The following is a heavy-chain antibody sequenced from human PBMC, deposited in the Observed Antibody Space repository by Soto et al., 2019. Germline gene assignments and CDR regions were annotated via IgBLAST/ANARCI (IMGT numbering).Heavy chain of an antibody. CDR3: ARGWDTAMALFY. D-gene: IGHD5-18*01. CDR1: GGTFSSYT. V-gene: IGHV1-69*02. CDR2: IIPILGIA. J-gene: IGHJ4*02. Sequence: QVQLVQSGAEVKKPGSSVKVSCKASGGTFSSYTISWVRQAPGQGLEWMGRIIPILGIANYAQKFQGRVTITADKSTSTAYRELSSPRSEDTAVYYCARGWDTAMALFYWGQGTLVTVSS.